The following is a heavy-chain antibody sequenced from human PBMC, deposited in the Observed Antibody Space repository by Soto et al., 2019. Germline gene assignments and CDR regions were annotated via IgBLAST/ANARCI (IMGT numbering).Heavy chain of an antibody. V-gene: IGHV5-10-1*01. J-gene: IGHJ4*02. CDR3: ATTYSSLSAFDA. CDR1: GYSFTSYW. Sequence: PGESLKISCKGSGYSFTSYWISWVRQMPGKGLEWMGRIDPSDSYTNYSPSFQGHVTISADKSISTAYLQWSSLKASDTAMYYCATTYSSLSAFDACGQGTQVTVSP. CDR2: IDPSDSYT. D-gene: IGHD6-13*01.